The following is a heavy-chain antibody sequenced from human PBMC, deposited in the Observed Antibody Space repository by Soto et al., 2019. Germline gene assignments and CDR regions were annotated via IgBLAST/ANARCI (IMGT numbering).Heavy chain of an antibody. D-gene: IGHD3-9*01. V-gene: IGHV3-23*01. CDR3: AKAPLPLRYFDWFLGTLDP. J-gene: IGHJ5*02. CDR2: ISGSGGST. CDR1: GFTFSSYA. Sequence: PGGSLRLSCAASGFTFSSYAMSWVRQAPGKGLEWVSAISGSGGSTYYADSVKGRFTISRDNSKNTLYPQMNSLRAEDTAVYYCAKAPLPLRYFDWFLGTLDPWGQGTLVTVSS.